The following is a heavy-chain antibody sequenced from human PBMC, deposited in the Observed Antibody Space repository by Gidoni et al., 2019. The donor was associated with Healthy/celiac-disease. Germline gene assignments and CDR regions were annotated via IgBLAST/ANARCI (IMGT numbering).Heavy chain of an antibody. CDR2: ISWNSGSI. Sequence: EVQLFESGGGLVQPGRSLRLSCAASGFTFDDYAMHWVRQAPGKGLEWVSGISWNSGSIGYAESVKGRFTISRDNAKNSLYLQMNSLRAEDTALYYCAKEVGQQLGFFDYWGQGTLVTVSS. CDR1: GFTFDDYA. CDR3: AKEVGQQLGFFDY. J-gene: IGHJ4*02. V-gene: IGHV3-9*01. D-gene: IGHD6-13*01.